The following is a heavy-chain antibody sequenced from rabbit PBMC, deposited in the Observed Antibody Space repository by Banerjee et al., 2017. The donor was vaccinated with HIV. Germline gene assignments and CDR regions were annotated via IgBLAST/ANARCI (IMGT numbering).Heavy chain of an antibody. J-gene: IGHJ4*01. CDR1: GFSFSSDYY. CDR3: ARAPRYAGNTVYGGHGYADL. V-gene: IGHV1S40*01. Sequence: QSLEESGGDLVKPGASLTLTCTASGFSFSSDYYMYWVRQAPGKGLEWIACIGAGSGTTYYASWAKGRFTISSDNAQNTVDLQMNSLTAADTATYFCARAPRYAGNTVYGGHGYADLWGPGTLVTVS. CDR2: IGAGSGTT. D-gene: IGHD4-2*01.